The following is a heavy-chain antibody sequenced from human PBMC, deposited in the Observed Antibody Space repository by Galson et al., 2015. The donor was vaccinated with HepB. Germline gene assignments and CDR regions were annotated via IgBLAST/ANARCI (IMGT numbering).Heavy chain of an antibody. J-gene: IGHJ6*02. CDR2: IKEDGSEK. CDR1: EFILSMYW. D-gene: IGHD3-10*01. Sequence: LRLSCAASEFILSMYWMNWVRQAPGRGLEWVANIKEDGSEKNYVDSVKGRFTISRDNAKNSLYLQMNSLRAEDTAIYYCARVKRGEWYSFYYYGMDVWGQGATVTVSS. V-gene: IGHV3-7*05. CDR3: ARVKRGEWYSFYYYGMDV.